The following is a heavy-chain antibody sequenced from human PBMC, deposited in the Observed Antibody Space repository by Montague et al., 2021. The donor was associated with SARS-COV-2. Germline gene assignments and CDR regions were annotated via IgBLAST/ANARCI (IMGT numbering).Heavy chain of an antibody. CDR3: ARDKEMIF. V-gene: IGHV4-31*11. Sequence: TLSLTCAVSGGSISSGGYYWNWLRQHPEKGLEWIGYIYYSVSTNYNPSLRSRVTISDDTAKNQSSLKLTSVTAADTAVYYCARDKEMIFWGQGILVTVSS. CDR1: GGSISSGGYY. D-gene: IGHD2-15*01. CDR2: IYYSVST. J-gene: IGHJ4*02.